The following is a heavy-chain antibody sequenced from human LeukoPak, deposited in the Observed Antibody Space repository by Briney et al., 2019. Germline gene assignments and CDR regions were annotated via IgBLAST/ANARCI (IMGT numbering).Heavy chain of an antibody. CDR1: GFTFSSYW. CDR2: IKQDGSEK. D-gene: IGHD3-22*01. Sequence: GGFLRLSCAASGFTFSSYWMSWVRQAPGKGLEWVANIKQDGSEKYYVDSVKGRFTISRDNAKNSLYLQMNSLRAEDTAVYYCAREGDYYDSSGYLWGQGTLVTVSS. CDR3: AREGDYYDSSGYL. V-gene: IGHV3-7*01. J-gene: IGHJ4*02.